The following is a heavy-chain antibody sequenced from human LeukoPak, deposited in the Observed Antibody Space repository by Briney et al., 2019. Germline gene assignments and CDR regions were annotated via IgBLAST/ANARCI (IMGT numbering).Heavy chain of an antibody. CDR3: ARGRIAAAGTSAFDI. V-gene: IGHV4-59*01. CDR2: ISYTGNT. J-gene: IGHJ3*02. D-gene: IGHD6-13*01. CDR1: GGFFSSYY. Sequence: SETLSLTCTVSGGFFSSYYWSWVRQPPGKGLEWIGYISYTGNTNSNPSLKSRVTISVDTSKSQFSLKLSSVTAADTAVYYCARGRIAAAGTSAFDIWGQGTMVTVSS.